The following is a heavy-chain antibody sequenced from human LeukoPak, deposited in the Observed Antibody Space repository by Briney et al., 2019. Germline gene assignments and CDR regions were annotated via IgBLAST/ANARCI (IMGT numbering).Heavy chain of an antibody. V-gene: IGHV4-59*12. CDR3: ASGGGPYYYDSSGYFN. CDR2: IYYSGST. J-gene: IGHJ4*02. D-gene: IGHD3-22*01. CDR1: GGSISSYY. Sequence: SETLSLTCTVSGGSISSYYWSWIRQPPGKGLEWIGYIYYSGSTNYNPSLKSRVTISVDTSKNQFSLKLSSVTAADTAVYYCASGGGPYYYDSSGYFNWGQGTLVTVSS.